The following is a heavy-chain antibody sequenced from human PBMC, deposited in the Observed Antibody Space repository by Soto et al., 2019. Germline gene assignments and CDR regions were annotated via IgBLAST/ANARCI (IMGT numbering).Heavy chain of an antibody. D-gene: IGHD3-10*01. Sequence: QVQLGQSGAEVKKPGSSVKVSCKASGGTFSSYTISWVRQAPGQGLEWMGRIIPILGIANYAQKFQGRVTITADKSTSTAYMELSSLRSEDTAVYYCARGYSYGSGSYHSYFDYWGQGTLVTVSS. CDR2: IIPILGIA. J-gene: IGHJ4*02. CDR3: ARGYSYGSGSYHSYFDY. V-gene: IGHV1-69*02. CDR1: GGTFSSYT.